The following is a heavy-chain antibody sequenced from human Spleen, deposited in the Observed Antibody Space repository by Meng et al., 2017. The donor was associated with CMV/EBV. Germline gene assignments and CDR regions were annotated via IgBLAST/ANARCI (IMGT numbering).Heavy chain of an antibody. CDR3: ARGHQAQLLSNHYYYGMDV. D-gene: IGHD2/OR15-2a*01. CDR2: LDEDGST. Sequence: SETLSLTCAVYGGSFSGYYWSWIRQPPGKGPEWIGELDEDGSTKYHPSLKSRVTISSDTTKNPFSLHLSSVTAADTAVYYCARGHQAQLLSNHYYYGMDVWGQGTTVTVSS. CDR1: GGSFSGYY. J-gene: IGHJ6*02. V-gene: IGHV4-34*01.